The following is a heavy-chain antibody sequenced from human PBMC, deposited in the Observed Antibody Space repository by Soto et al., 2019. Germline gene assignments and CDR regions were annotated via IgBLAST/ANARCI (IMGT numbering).Heavy chain of an antibody. D-gene: IGHD3-9*01. J-gene: IGHJ6*02. CDR2: INHSGST. Sequence: PSETLSLTCAVYGGSFSGYYWSWIRQPPGKGLEWIGEINHSGSTNYNPSLKSRVTISVDTSKNQFSLKLSSVTAADTAVYYCAGAGIVLRYFDWLRAPYYYYGMDVWGQGTTVTVSS. CDR3: AGAGIVLRYFDWLRAPYYYYGMDV. CDR1: GGSFSGYY. V-gene: IGHV4-34*01.